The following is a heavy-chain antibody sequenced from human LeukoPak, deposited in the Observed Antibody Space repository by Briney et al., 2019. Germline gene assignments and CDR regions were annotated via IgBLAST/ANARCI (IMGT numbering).Heavy chain of an antibody. D-gene: IGHD3-3*01. J-gene: IGHJ4*02. Sequence: GESLKISCKGSGYSFTSYWIGWVRQMPGKGLEWMGIIYPGDSDTRYSPSFQGQVTISADKSISTAYLQWSSLKASDTAMYYCARQYYDFWSGCYEPFDYWGQGTLVTVSS. CDR1: GYSFTSYW. CDR3: ARQYYDFWSGCYEPFDY. CDR2: IYPGDSDT. V-gene: IGHV5-51*01.